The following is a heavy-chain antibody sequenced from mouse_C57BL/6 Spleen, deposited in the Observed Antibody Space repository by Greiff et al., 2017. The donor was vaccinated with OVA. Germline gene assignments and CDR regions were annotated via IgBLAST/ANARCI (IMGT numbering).Heavy chain of an antibody. CDR2: ISSGSSTI. Sequence: EVMLVESGGGLVKPGGSLKLSCAASGFTFSDYGMHWVRQAPEKGLEWVAYISSGSSTIYYADTVKGRFTISRDNAKNTLFLQMTSLRSEDTAMYYCAREAGSRDWYFDVWGTGTTVTVSS. CDR1: GFTFSDYG. CDR3: AREAGSRDWYFDV. J-gene: IGHJ1*03. V-gene: IGHV5-17*01. D-gene: IGHD1-1*01.